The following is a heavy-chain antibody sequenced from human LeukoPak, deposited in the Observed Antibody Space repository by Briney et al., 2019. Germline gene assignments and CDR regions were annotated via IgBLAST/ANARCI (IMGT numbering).Heavy chain of an antibody. Sequence: PSETLSLTCAVYGGSFSGYYWSWIRQPPGKGLEWIGEINHSGSTNYNPSLKSRVTISVDTSKNQFSLKLSSVTAADTAVYYCARGRGYNWNVFDYWGQGTLVTVSS. CDR3: ARGRGYNWNVFDY. CDR1: GGSFSGYY. J-gene: IGHJ4*02. CDR2: INHSGST. V-gene: IGHV4-34*01. D-gene: IGHD1-1*01.